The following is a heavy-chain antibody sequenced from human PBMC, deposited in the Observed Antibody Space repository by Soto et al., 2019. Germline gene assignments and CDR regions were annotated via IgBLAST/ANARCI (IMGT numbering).Heavy chain of an antibody. D-gene: IGHD6-6*01. J-gene: IGHJ4*02. CDR1: GFTFDNVW. CDR2: IKNRAAGGTI. V-gene: IGHV3-15*07. Sequence: EVQLVESGGGLVEPGGSLRLSCAASGFTFDNVWMNWLRQAPGKGLEWVGRIKNRAAGGTIDYAAPVKGRFIISRDDSQNTLYLQMNSLRIEHTAMYYCTTDGRGGTSSADNWGQGTLVTVSS. CDR3: TTDGRGGTSSADN.